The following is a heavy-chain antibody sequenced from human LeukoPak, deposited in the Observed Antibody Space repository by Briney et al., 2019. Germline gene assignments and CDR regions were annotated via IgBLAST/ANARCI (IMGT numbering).Heavy chain of an antibody. CDR1: GFTFSSYA. V-gene: IGHV3-30*14. J-gene: IGHJ4*02. CDR2: ISYDGSNK. D-gene: IGHD6-13*01. Sequence: GGSLRLSCAASGFTFSSYAMHWVRQAPGKGLERVAVISYDGSNKYYADSVKGRFTISRDNSKNTLYLQMNSLRAEDTAVYYCANAYSSSWSFDYWGQGTLVTVSS. CDR3: ANAYSSSWSFDY.